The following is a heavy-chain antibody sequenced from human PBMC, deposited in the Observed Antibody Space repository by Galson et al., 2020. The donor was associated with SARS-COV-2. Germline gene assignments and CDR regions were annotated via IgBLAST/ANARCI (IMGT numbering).Heavy chain of an antibody. CDR1: GFTFSSYE. V-gene: IGHV3-48*03. D-gene: IGHD4-17*01. CDR3: ARTQDYGDYVYYYYYGMDV. Sequence: GGSLGLSCAASGFTFSSYEMNWVRQAPGKGLEWVSYISSSGSTIYYADSVKGRFTISRDNAKNSLYLQMNSLRAEDTAVYYCARTQDYGDYVYYYYYGMDVWGQGTTVTVSS. J-gene: IGHJ6*02. CDR2: ISSSGSTI.